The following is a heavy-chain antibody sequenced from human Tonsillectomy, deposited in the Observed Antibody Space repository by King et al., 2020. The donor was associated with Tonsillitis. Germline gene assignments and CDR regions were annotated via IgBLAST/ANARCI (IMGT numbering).Heavy chain of an antibody. CDR2: IYYRGNT. Sequence: QLQESGPGLVRPSETVSLTCTVSGGSISNYYWSWIRQPPGKGLEWIGYIYYRGNTNYNPSLKSRVTISVDTSKNQFSLKLNSVTAADTAVYFCARGRLNCSDTICRTFLFDSWGQGTLVTVSS. D-gene: IGHD2-2*01. CDR3: ARGRLNCSDTICRTFLFDS. CDR1: GGSISNYY. V-gene: IGHV4-59*01. J-gene: IGHJ4*02.